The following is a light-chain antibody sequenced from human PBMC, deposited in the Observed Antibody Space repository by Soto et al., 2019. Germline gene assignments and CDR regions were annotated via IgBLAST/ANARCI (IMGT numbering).Light chain of an antibody. CDR2: NND. CDR3: AIWDDTLSGWL. V-gene: IGLV1-47*02. J-gene: IGLJ3*02. CDR1: SSNIGGNF. Sequence: QSVLTQPPSASGTPGQRVTMSCSGSSSNIGGNFAHWYQQVPGAAPKLLIYNNDQRPSGVPDRFSASKSGTSASLAISGLRSEDEADYYCAIWDDTLSGWLFGGGTKLTVL.